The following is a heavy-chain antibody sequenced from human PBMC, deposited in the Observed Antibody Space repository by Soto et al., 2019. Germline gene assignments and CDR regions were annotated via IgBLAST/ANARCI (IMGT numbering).Heavy chain of an antibody. CDR3: ARDNDYGDRCYFDY. J-gene: IGHJ4*02. D-gene: IGHD4-17*01. CDR1: GYTLIKNP. CDR2: IDAGKDDT. V-gene: IGHV1-3*01. Sequence: QVHLLQSGAEVRQPGASVRLSCKASGYTLIKNPMHWVRQAPGQSLEWMGWIDAGKDDTKYSQIFQGRVTISRDTSASTSYMELRSLTSEDTAVYYCARDNDYGDRCYFDYWGQGTLVTVSS.